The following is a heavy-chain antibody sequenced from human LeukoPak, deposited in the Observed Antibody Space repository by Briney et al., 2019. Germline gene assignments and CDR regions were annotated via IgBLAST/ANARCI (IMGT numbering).Heavy chain of an antibody. Sequence: PGGSLRLSCAASGFTFSNYWMHWVRQAPGKGPVWVSRIKGDGSHTIYADSVKGRFTISRDNAKNTLYLQMRSLRAEDTAVYYCVRDWDHFDFDSWGQGTLVTVSS. CDR2: IKGDGSHT. CDR3: VRDWDHFDFDS. CDR1: GFTFSNYW. J-gene: IGHJ5*01. D-gene: IGHD3-9*01. V-gene: IGHV3-74*01.